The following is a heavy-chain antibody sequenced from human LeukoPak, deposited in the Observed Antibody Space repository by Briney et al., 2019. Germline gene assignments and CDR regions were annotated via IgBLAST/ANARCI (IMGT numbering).Heavy chain of an antibody. J-gene: IGHJ4*02. CDR1: GFTFSSFD. V-gene: IGHV3-23*01. CDR3: ARDSEGCFDF. CDR2: CLDTSCTE. D-gene: IGHD3-10*01. Sequence: GGSLRLSCAASGFTFSSFDMSWVRQAPGKGLEWVSTLACLDTSCTEYYADSVKGRFSISRDNSRSTLSLQMNSLRVEDTAIYYCARDSEGCFDFWGQGTPVTASS.